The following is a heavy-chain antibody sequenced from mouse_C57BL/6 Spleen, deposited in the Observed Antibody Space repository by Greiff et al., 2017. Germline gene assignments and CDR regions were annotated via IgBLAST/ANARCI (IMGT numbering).Heavy chain of an antibody. J-gene: IGHJ4*01. CDR2: ISDGGSYT. CDR3: ARSYYGSRYYAMDY. D-gene: IGHD1-1*01. Sequence: EVQLVESGGGLVKPGGSLKLSCAASGFTFSSYAMSWVRQTPEKRLEWVATISDGGSYTYYPDNVKGRFTISRDNAKNNLYLQMSHLKSEDTAMYYCARSYYGSRYYAMDYWGQGTSVTVCS. CDR1: GFTFSSYA. V-gene: IGHV5-4*01.